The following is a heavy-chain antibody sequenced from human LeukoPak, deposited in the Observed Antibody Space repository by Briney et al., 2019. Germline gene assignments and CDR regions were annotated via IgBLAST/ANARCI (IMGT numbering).Heavy chain of an antibody. Sequence: PGGSLRFSCAASGFTFSSYWTSWVRQAPGKGLEWVANIKQDGSEKYYVDSVKGRFTISRDNAKNSLYLQMNSLRAEDTAVYYCAREGSSWYLDYWGQGTLVTVSS. V-gene: IGHV3-7*01. J-gene: IGHJ4*02. CDR2: IKQDGSEK. CDR3: AREGSSWYLDY. CDR1: GFTFSSYW. D-gene: IGHD6-13*01.